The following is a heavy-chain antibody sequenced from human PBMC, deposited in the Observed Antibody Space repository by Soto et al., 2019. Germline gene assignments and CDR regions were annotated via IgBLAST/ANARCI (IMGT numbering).Heavy chain of an antibody. CDR2: IYYSGST. CDR3: ARHPSDFWFDP. J-gene: IGHJ5*02. D-gene: IGHD2-21*02. CDR1: GGSITSYY. Sequence: SETLSLTCTVSGGSITSYYWMWIRQPPGKGLEWIGYIYYSGSTNYNPSLKSRVTMSVDASKNQFSLKLSSVTAADTAVYYCARHPSDFWFDPWGQGTLVTVSS. V-gene: IGHV4-59*08.